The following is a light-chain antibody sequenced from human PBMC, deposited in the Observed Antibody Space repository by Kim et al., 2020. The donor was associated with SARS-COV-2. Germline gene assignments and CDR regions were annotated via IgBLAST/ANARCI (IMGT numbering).Light chain of an antibody. Sequence: ATINCKSSQSVLYSSNNKNYLAWFQQKPRQPPKLLIYWASTRESGVPDRFSGSGSGTDFTLTISSLQAEDVAVYYCQQYYSSPITFGQGTRLGIK. CDR1: QSVLYSSNNKNY. V-gene: IGKV4-1*01. CDR2: WAS. J-gene: IGKJ5*01. CDR3: QQYYSSPIT.